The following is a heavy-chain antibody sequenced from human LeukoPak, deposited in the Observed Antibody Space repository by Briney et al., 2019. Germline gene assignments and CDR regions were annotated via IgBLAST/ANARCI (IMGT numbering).Heavy chain of an antibody. Sequence: ASVKVSCKASGYTFTSYDINWVRQATGQGLEWMGWMNPNSGNTGYAQKFQGRVTITRNTSISTVYMELSSLRSEGTAVYYCARHYYDSSGYYFSDPWGQGTLVTVSS. CDR2: MNPNSGNT. J-gene: IGHJ5*02. V-gene: IGHV1-8*03. D-gene: IGHD3-22*01. CDR1: GYTFTSYD. CDR3: ARHYYDSSGYYFSDP.